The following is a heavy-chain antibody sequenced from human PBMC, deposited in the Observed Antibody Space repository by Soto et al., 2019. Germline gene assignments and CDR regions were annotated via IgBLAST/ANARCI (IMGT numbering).Heavy chain of an antibody. Sequence: ETLSLTCTVSGGSISSYYWSWIRQPAGKGLEWIGRIYTSGSTNYNPSLKSRVTMSVDTSKNQFSLKLSSVTAADTAVYYCARDVAVAGTVGYYYYGMDVWGQGTTVTVSS. CDR1: GGSISSYY. J-gene: IGHJ6*02. D-gene: IGHD6-19*01. CDR3: ARDVAVAGTVGYYYYGMDV. CDR2: IYTSGST. V-gene: IGHV4-4*07.